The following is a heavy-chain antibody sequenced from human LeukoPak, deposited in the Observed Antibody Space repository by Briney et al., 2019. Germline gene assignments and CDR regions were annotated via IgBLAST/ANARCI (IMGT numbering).Heavy chain of an antibody. CDR1: AFTFASSA. D-gene: IGHD6-13*01. Sequence: GGSLRLSCVASAFTFASSAMSWVRQAPGKGLEWVSGISASGSNTYYPDSVKGRFTISRDNSKNTLYLQMNSLRAEDTAVYYCAKDKYSSSRDYFDYWGQGTLVTVSS. CDR3: AKDKYSSSRDYFDY. V-gene: IGHV3-23*01. CDR2: ISASGSNT. J-gene: IGHJ4*02.